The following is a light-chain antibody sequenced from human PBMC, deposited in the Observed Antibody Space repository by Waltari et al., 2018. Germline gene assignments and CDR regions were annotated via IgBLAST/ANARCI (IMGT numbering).Light chain of an antibody. CDR3: QQSYNTPYT. J-gene: IGKJ2*01. CDR2: AAS. CDR1: QSISTS. Sequence: DIQMTQSTSPRSASVGDRVTITCRASQSISTSLNWYQHKPGKAPKLLIYAASNLQSGVPSRFSGSGSETDFTLTISSLQPEDFATYYCQQSYNTPYTFGLGTKLEIK. V-gene: IGKV1-39*01.